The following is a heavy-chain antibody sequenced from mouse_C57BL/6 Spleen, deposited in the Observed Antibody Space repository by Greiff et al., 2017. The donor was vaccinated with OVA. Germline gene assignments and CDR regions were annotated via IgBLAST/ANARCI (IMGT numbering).Heavy chain of an antibody. D-gene: IGHD2-2*01. CDR3: ARSGGYDFFDY. CDR1: GYTFTSYW. Sequence: QVQLKQPGAELVRPGTSVKLSCKASGYTFTSYWMHWVKQRPGQGLEWIGVIDPSDSYTNYNQKFKGKATLTVDTSSSTAYMQLSSLTSEDSAVYYCARSGGYDFFDYWGQGTTLTVSS. J-gene: IGHJ2*01. V-gene: IGHV1-59*01. CDR2: IDPSDSYT.